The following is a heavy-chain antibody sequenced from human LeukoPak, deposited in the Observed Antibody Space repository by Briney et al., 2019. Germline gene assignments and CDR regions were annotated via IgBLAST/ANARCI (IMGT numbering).Heavy chain of an antibody. CDR1: GGSVSSGSYY. CDR2: IYYSGST. V-gene: IGHV4-61*01. CDR3: ARGQLTTGVDY. Sequence: KPSETLSLTCTVSGGSVSSGSYYWSWIRQPPGKGLEWIGYIYYSGSTNYNPSLKSRVTISVDTSKNQFSLKLSSVTAADTAVYYCARGQLTTGVDYWGQGTLVTVSS. D-gene: IGHD4-17*01. J-gene: IGHJ4*02.